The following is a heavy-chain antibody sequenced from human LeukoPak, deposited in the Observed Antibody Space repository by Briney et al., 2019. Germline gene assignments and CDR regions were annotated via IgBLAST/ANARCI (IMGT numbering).Heavy chain of an antibody. J-gene: IGHJ4*02. V-gene: IGHV5-51*01. CDR1: GYSISNYW. Sequence: GESLKISCKGSGYSISNYWIGWVRQMPGKGLEWMGIIYPGDSDTRYSPYFQGQVTISVDESINTAYLQWSSLEASDTAIYYCARQYGRPFDYWGQGTTGTVSS. CDR2: IYPGDSDT. D-gene: IGHD4-17*01. CDR3: ARQYGRPFDY.